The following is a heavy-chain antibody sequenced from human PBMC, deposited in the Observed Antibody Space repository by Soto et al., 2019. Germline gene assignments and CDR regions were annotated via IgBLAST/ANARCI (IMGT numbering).Heavy chain of an antibody. J-gene: IGHJ5*02. CDR1: GGTFSSYA. D-gene: IGHD4-17*01. V-gene: IGHV1-69*13. CDR3: ARDSLRWAPGYNWFDP. Sequence: ASVKVSCKASGGTFSSYAISWVRQAPGQGLEWMGGIIPIFGTANYAQKFQGRVTITADESTSTAYMELSSLRSEDTAVYYCARDSLRWAPGYNWFDPWGQGTLVTVSS. CDR2: IIPIFGTA.